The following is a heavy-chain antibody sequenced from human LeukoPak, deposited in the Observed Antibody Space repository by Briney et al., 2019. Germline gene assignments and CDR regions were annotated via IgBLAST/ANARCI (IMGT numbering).Heavy chain of an antibody. CDR2: IQPGDSQT. CDR3: ARRLQTGAFDI. D-gene: IGHD4-11*01. J-gene: IGHJ3*02. CDR1: GYSFSTYW. V-gene: IGHV5-51*01. Sequence: GESLKISCQGFGYSFSTYWIDWVRQMPGKGLEWMGLIQPGDSQTRYSPSFQGQVTFSDDKPISTAYLQWSSLRASDTAMYYCARRLQTGAFDIWGQGTMVIVSS.